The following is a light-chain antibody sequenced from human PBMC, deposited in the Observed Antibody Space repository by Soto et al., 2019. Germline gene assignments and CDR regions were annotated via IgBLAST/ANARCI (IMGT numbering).Light chain of an antibody. CDR1: SRDVGDYNY. CDR3: SSYTSSSTPYV. V-gene: IGLV2-14*01. Sequence: QSALTQPASVSGSPRQSITISCSGTSRDVGDYNYVSWYQQHPGKAPKLIIYEVSDRPSGVSLRFSGSKSGNTASLTISGLQVEDEAAYFCSSYTSSSTPYVFGTGTKLTVL. J-gene: IGLJ1*01. CDR2: EVS.